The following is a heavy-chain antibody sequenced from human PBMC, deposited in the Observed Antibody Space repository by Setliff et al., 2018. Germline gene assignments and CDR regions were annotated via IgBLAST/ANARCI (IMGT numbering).Heavy chain of an antibody. J-gene: IGHJ5*02. D-gene: IGHD4-4*01. CDR3: ARGSYRTSNWFDP. CDR2: IKQDGSEK. V-gene: IGHV3-7*03. Sequence: GGSLRLSCAASGFTFSSYWMSWVRQAPGKGLEWVANIKQDGSEKYHADSVKGRFTISRDNAKNSLYLQMTSLRAEDTAVYYCARGSYRTSNWFDPWGQGTLVTVS. CDR1: GFTFSSYW.